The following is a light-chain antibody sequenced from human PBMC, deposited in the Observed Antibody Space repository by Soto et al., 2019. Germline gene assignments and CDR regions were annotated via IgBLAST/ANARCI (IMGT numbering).Light chain of an antibody. J-gene: IGKJ5*01. CDR3: QQYGISLRT. CDR1: QSISSW. CDR2: DAS. Sequence: IGVTQYTSTLSASVGDRVTITCRASQSISSWLAWYQQKPGKAPKLLIYDASSLESGVPSRFSGSGSGTDFTLTISRLEPEDFAVYYCQQYGISLRTFGQ. V-gene: IGKV1-5*01.